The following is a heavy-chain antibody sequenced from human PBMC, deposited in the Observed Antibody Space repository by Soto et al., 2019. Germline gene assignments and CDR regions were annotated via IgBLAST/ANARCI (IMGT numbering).Heavy chain of an antibody. Sequence: GESLKISCKGSGYSFTSYWIGWVRQMPGKGLELMGIIYTGDSDTRYRPSFQGQVTISADKSISTAYLQWSSLKASDTAMYYCASPGGYSYGYDYYYGMDXWGQGTTVTVS. J-gene: IGHJ6*02. CDR1: GYSFTSYW. CDR2: IYTGDSDT. V-gene: IGHV5-51*01. CDR3: ASPGGYSYGYDYYYGMDX. D-gene: IGHD5-18*01.